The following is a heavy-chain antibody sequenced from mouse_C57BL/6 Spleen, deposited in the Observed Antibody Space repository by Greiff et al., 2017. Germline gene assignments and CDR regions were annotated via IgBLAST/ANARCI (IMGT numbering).Heavy chain of an antibody. J-gene: IGHJ2*01. CDR3: ASFYDGYSH. Sequence: QVQLQQSGAELVRPGTSVKVSCKASGYAFTNYLIEWVKQRPGQGLEWIGVINPGSGGTNYNEKFKGKATLTADKSSSTAYMQLSSLTSEDSAVYFCASFYDGYSHWGQGTTLTVSS. CDR1: GYAFTNYL. CDR2: INPGSGGT. D-gene: IGHD2-3*01. V-gene: IGHV1-54*01.